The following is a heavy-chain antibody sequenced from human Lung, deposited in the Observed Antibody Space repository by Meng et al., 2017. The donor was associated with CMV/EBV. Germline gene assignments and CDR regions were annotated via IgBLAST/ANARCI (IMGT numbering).Heavy chain of an antibody. CDR2: IKQDGSEK. CDR3: ARDPRGINIVVVHNGMDV. J-gene: IGHJ6*02. V-gene: IGHV3-7*01. CDR1: GFTFSSYW. Sequence: GGSXRLXCAASGFTFSSYWMSWVRQAPGKGLEWVANIKQDGSEKYYVDSVKGRFTISRDNAKNSLYLQMNSLRAEDTAVYYCARDPRGINIVVVHNGMDVWGQGTXVTGSS. D-gene: IGHD2-2*01.